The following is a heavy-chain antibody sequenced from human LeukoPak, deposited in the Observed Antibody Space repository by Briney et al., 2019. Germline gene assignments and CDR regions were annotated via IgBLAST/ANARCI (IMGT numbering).Heavy chain of an antibody. V-gene: IGHV1-2*02. CDR1: GYTFTGYY. J-gene: IGHJ6*03. CDR2: INPNSGGT. Sequence: ASVKVSCKASGYTFTGYYMHWVRQAPGQGLEWMGWINPNSGGTNYAQKFQGRVTMTRDTSISTAYMELSRLRSDDTAVYYCASTDCSGGSCYGHYYYYYMDVWGKGTTVTISS. D-gene: IGHD2-15*01. CDR3: ASTDCSGGSCYGHYYYYYMDV.